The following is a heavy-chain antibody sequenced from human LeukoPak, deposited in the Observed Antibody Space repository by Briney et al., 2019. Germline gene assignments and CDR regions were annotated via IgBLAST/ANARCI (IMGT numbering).Heavy chain of an antibody. D-gene: IGHD3-3*01. CDR1: GGTFSSYA. CDR3: ARGLFGVVIDGPFDY. Sequence: EASVKVSCKASGGTFSSYAISWVRQAPGQGLEWMGGIIPIFGTANYAQKFQGRVTITADESTSTAYMELSSLRSDDTAVYYCARGLFGVVIDGPFDYWGQGTLVTVSS. V-gene: IGHV1-69*13. CDR2: IIPIFGTA. J-gene: IGHJ4*02.